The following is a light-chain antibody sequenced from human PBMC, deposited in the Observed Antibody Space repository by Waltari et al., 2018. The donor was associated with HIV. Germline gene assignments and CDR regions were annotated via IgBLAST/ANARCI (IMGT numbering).Light chain of an antibody. CDR3: ATWDNKLNALV. CDR1: TSHLGTNF. V-gene: IGLV1-51*01. Sequence: QSVLTQPPSVSAAPGQTVNISCSGSTSHLGTNFVSWYQQFSETAPKLLIFDNNKRPSGIPDRFSGAKSGTSATLGLTGLQSGDEANYYCATWDNKLNALVFGGGTKVTVL. J-gene: IGLJ2*01. CDR2: DNN.